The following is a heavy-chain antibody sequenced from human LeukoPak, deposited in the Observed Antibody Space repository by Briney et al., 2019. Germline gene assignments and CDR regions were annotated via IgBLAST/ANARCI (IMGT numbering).Heavy chain of an antibody. Sequence: GESLKISCKGSGYSFTSYWISWVRQMPGKGLEWMGRIDPGDSYTNYSPSFQGHVTISADKSISTAYLQWSSLKASDTAMYYCARHGLGYSSGWSRTNWFDPWGQGTLVTVSS. V-gene: IGHV5-10-1*01. CDR3: ARHGLGYSSGWSRTNWFDP. D-gene: IGHD6-19*01. J-gene: IGHJ5*02. CDR1: GYSFTSYW. CDR2: IDPGDSYT.